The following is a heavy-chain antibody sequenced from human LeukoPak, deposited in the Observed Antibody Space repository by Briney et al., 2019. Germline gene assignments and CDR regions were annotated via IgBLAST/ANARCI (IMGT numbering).Heavy chain of an antibody. D-gene: IGHD3-3*01. CDR2: TYYRSQQWHS. Sequence: SQTLSLTCAISGDSVSSNGASWKWIRQSPSRGLEWLGRTYYRSQQWHSDYAPSVKGRITLNPDTSKNQFSLQLNSMTPEDTAVYYCGRETDFGVVTNWGQGTLVTVSS. CDR3: GRETDFGVVTN. CDR1: GDSVSSNGAS. J-gene: IGHJ4*02. V-gene: IGHV6-1*01.